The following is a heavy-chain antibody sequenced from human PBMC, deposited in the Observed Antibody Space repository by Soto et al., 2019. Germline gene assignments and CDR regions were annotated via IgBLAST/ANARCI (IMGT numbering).Heavy chain of an antibody. V-gene: IGHV5-51*01. CDR2: IYPGDSDT. J-gene: IGHJ6*02. D-gene: IGHD6-13*01. CDR1: GYSFTSYW. CDR3: ARTAAAGKYYYGVDV. Sequence: PGESLKISCKGSGYSFTSYWIGWVRQMPGKGLELMGIIYPGDSDTRYSPSFQGQVTISADKSISTAYLQWSSLKASDTAIYYCARTAAAGKYYYGVDVWGQGTTVTVSS.